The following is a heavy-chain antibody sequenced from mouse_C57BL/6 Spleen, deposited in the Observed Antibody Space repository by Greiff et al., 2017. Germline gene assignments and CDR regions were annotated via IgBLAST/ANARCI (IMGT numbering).Heavy chain of an antibody. CDR3: AREAAQAPCDY. CDR2: IDPSDSYT. V-gene: IGHV1-69*01. J-gene: IGHJ2*01. D-gene: IGHD3-2*02. Sequence: QVQLQQPGAELVMPGASVKLSCKASGYTFTSYWMHWVKQRPGQGLEWIGEIDPSDSYTNYNQKFKGKSTLTVDKSSSTAYMQLSSLTSEDSAVYYCAREAAQAPCDYWGQGTTLTVSS. CDR1: GYTFTSYW.